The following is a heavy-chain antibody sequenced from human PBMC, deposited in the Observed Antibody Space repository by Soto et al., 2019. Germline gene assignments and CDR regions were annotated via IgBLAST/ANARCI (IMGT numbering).Heavy chain of an antibody. CDR3: ARDVGYGLIDY. CDR2: ISAYNGNT. D-gene: IGHD5-18*01. CDR1: GYTFPSYG. Sequence: QVQLVQSGAEVKKPGASVKASSKASGYTFPSYGFSGGRRAPGQGLEWMGWISAYNGNTNYAQKLQGRVTMTTDTSTSTAYMELRSLRSDDTAVYYCARDVGYGLIDYWGQGTLVTVSS. V-gene: IGHV1-18*01. J-gene: IGHJ4*02.